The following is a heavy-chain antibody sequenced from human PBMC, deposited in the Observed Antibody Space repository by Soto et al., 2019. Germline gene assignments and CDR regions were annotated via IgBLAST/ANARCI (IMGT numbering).Heavy chain of an antibody. CDR3: ARDLLIYGMDV. CDR1: GGSISSGGYS. CDR2: IYHSGST. V-gene: IGHV4-30-2*01. Sequence: TLSLTCAVSGGSISSGGYSWSWIRQPPGKGLEWIGYIYHSGSTYYNPSLKSRVTISVDRSKNQFSLKLSSVTAADTAVYYCARDLLIYGMDVWGQGTTVTVSS. J-gene: IGHJ6*02. D-gene: IGHD3-16*01.